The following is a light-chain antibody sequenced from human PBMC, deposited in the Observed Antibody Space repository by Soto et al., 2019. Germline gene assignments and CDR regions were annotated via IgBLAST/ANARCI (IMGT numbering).Light chain of an antibody. V-gene: IGKV3-20*01. J-gene: IGKJ2*01. Sequence: EIVLTQSPGTLSLSPGERAALSCRASQSVSSSYLAWYQHKPGQAPRLLIYGASSRATGIPDRFSGSGSGKDLTLINSRLEPEDFAVYYCQLYIRSPPGYTYGQGTKLQIK. CDR2: GAS. CDR3: QLYIRSPPGYT. CDR1: QSVSSSY.